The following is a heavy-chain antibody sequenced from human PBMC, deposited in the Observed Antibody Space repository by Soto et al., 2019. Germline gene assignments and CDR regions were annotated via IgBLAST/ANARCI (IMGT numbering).Heavy chain of an antibody. J-gene: IGHJ3*02. V-gene: IGHV2-5*02. Sequence: SGPTLVKPTQTLTLTCTFSGFSLSTSGVGVGWIRQPPGKALEWLALIYWDDDKRYSPYLKSRLTITKDTSKNQVVLKMTNMDPVDTATYYCAYYDYIWGSYRYSAFDIWGQGTMVTVSS. CDR1: GFSLSTSGVG. CDR3: AYYDYIWGSYRYSAFDI. D-gene: IGHD3-16*02. CDR2: IYWDDDK.